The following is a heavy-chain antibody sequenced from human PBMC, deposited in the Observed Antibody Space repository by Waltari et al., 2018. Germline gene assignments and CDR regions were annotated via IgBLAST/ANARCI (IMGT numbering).Heavy chain of an antibody. CDR3: VRAPYYYESGTLDEAFDV. D-gene: IGHD3-10*01. CDR1: GASVSSHGYS. V-gene: IGHV4-30-4*07. CDR2: IYYSGST. Sequence: QVQLQESGPGLVKPSRTLSLTCSVSGASVSSHGYSWRLTRQTPGKGLEWIGYIYYSGSTLYNPSLESRAAISVDTSQNQFSLRLTSVTAADTAVYYCVRAPYYYESGTLDEAFDVWGQGTMVTVSS. J-gene: IGHJ3*01.